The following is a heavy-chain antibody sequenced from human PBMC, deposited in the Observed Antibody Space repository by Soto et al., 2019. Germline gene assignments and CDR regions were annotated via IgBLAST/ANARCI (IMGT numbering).Heavy chain of an antibody. Sequence: ASVKACCKASGYTFTNYDINWVRQATGQGLEWMGWMNPNSGNTGYAQKFQGRVTMTRNTSISTAYMELSSLRSEDTAVYYCARELRGFDPWGPGTLVTVSS. CDR2: MNPNSGNT. CDR3: ARELRGFDP. J-gene: IGHJ5*02. D-gene: IGHD1-7*01. V-gene: IGHV1-8*01. CDR1: GYTFTNYD.